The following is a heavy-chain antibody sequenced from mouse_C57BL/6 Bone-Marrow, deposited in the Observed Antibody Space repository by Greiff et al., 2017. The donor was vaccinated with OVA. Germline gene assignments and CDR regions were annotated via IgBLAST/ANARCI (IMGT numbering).Heavy chain of an antibody. CDR1: GFTFSDYY. V-gene: IGHV5-12*01. Sequence: DVKLMESGGGLVQPGGSLKLSCAASGFTFSDYYMYWVRQTPEKRLEWVAYISNGGGSTYYPDTVKGRFTISRDNAKNNLYLQMSSLKSKDTAMYYCARRERGQWYVDVWGTGTTVTVSS. J-gene: IGHJ1*03. CDR3: ARRERGQWYVDV. CDR2: ISNGGGST.